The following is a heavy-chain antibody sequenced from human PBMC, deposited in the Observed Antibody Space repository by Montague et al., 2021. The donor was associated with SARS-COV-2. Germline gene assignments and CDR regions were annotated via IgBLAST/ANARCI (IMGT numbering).Heavy chain of an antibody. CDR2: IFRSGAT. CDR1: GGSISDYY. CDR3: ARTSRGSRYFYGVDV. V-gene: IGHV4-59*01. J-gene: IGHJ6*02. Sequence: SETLSLTCTVSGGSISDYYWSWIRQPPGMGLEWIGYIFRSGATNYNPPLKSRVIISLDTSKSQFSLRLSSVTAADTAIYYCARTSRGSRYFYGVDVWGQGTTVTVSS. D-gene: IGHD3-10*01.